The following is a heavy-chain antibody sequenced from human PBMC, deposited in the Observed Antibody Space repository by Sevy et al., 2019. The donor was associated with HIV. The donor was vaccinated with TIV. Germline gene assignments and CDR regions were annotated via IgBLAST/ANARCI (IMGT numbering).Heavy chain of an antibody. CDR1: GGIFRSNA. J-gene: IGHJ4*01. V-gene: IGHV1-69*13. Sequence: ASVKVSCKASGGIFRSNAISWVRQAPGQGLEWMGGIIAVFGTTNYAQKFQGRVTVTADESRSTAYMELSSLGSEDTAEYYCARDKYYYVSGSFDYWGQGTQVTVSS. CDR2: IIAVFGTT. D-gene: IGHD3-10*01. CDR3: ARDKYYYVSGSFDY.